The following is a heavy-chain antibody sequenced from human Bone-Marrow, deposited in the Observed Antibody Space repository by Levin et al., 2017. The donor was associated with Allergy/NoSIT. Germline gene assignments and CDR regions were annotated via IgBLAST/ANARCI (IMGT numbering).Heavy chain of an antibody. J-gene: IGHJ3*01. CDR1: ADTFSSYP. CDR2: ITPKLGTT. CDR3: ARGHTRDPHLYCRAGSCYHDNYNL. D-gene: IGHD3-22*01. Sequence: SVKVSCKASADTFSSYPIIWVRRAPGQGLEWMGGITPKLGTTKYAQKFQGRVTITADESTSTAYMELRSLTSEDAGVYYCARGHTRDPHLYCRAGSCYHDNYNLWGQGTMVTVSS. V-gene: IGHV1-69*13.